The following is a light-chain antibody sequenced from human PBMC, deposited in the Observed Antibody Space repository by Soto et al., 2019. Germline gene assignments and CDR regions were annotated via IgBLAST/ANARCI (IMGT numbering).Light chain of an antibody. CDR1: SSDVGGYNY. CDR3: SSYTSSRNYV. V-gene: IGLV2-14*01. CDR2: DVS. Sequence: QSVLTQPASVSGSPGQSITISCTGTSSDVGGYNYVSWYQQHPGKAPKLKIYDVSNRPSGVSNRFSGSKSGNTASLTISGLQAEDEADYYCSSYTSSRNYVFGTGTKLTVL. J-gene: IGLJ1*01.